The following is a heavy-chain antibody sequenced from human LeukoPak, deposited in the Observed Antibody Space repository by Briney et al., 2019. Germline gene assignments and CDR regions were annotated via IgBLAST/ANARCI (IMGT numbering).Heavy chain of an antibody. V-gene: IGHV3-7*01. D-gene: IGHD1-1*01. J-gene: IGHJ4*02. CDR3: ARSTAGFDH. Sequence: GGSLRLSHAASGFTFGSSWMASGRQVPGEWREWVANISADGSEKDSVASVKGRFTIYRDNAKNSLYLQMNSLRAEDTAVYYCARSTAGFDHWGQGTLVTVSS. CDR1: GFTFGSSW. CDR2: ISADGSEK.